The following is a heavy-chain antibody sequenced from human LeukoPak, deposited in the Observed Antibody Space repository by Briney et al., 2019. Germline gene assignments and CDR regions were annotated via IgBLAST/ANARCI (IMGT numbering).Heavy chain of an antibody. CDR3: ASSSLRYLDY. D-gene: IGHD3-9*01. Sequence: QAGGSLRLSCAASGFTFSSYSMNWVRQAPGKGLEWVAYIRSSSSTIYYADSVKGRFTISRDNAKNSLYLQMNSLRAEDTAVYYCASSSLRYLDYWGQGTLVTVSS. J-gene: IGHJ4*02. CDR2: IRSSSSTI. CDR1: GFTFSSYS. V-gene: IGHV3-48*04.